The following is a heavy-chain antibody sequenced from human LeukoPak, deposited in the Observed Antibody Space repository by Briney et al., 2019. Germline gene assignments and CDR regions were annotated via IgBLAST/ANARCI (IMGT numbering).Heavy chain of an antibody. CDR3: ANGYSGYDQPFDY. CDR1: GFTFSIYA. D-gene: IGHD5-12*01. Sequence: PGGSLRLSCAASGFTFSIYAMRWVRQAPGKGLEWVSAISGSGGSTYYTDSVKGRFTISRDNSKNTLYLQMNSLRAEDTAVYYCANGYSGYDQPFDYWGQGTLVTVSS. V-gene: IGHV3-23*01. CDR2: ISGSGGST. J-gene: IGHJ4*02.